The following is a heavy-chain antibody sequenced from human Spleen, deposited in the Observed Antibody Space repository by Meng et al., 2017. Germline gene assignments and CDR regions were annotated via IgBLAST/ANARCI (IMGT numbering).Heavy chain of an antibody. Sequence: GESLKISCAASGFTFSSYEMNWVRQAPGKGLEWVSAISGSGGSTYYADSVKGRFTISRDNSKNTLYLQMNSLRAEDTAVYYCAGRVGATSFDYWGQGTLVTVSS. J-gene: IGHJ4*02. D-gene: IGHD1-26*01. CDR3: AGRVGATSFDY. CDR1: GFTFSSYE. CDR2: ISGSGGST. V-gene: IGHV3-23*01.